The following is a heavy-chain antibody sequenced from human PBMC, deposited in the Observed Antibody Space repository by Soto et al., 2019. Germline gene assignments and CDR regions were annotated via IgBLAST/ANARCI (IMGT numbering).Heavy chain of an antibody. J-gene: IGHJ6*03. CDR2: IYYSGST. CDR3: ARPGKGFYYYYYMDV. CDR1: GGSISSSSYY. D-gene: IGHD1-26*01. V-gene: IGHV4-39*01. Sequence: SETLSLTCTVSGGSISSSSYYWGWIRQPPGKGLEWIGTIYYSGSTYYNPSLKSRVTISIDTSKNQFSLKLSSVTAADTAVYYCARPGKGFYYYYYMDVWGKGTTVTVSS.